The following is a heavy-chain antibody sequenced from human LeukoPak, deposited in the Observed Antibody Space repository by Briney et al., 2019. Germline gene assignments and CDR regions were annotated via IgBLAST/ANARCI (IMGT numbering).Heavy chain of an antibody. CDR2: ISGSGGST. V-gene: IGHV3-23*01. Sequence: PGASLRLSCAASGFTFSSYAMSWVRQAPGKGLEWVSAISGSGGSTYYADSVKGRFTISRDNSKNTLYLQMNSLRAEDTAVYYCAKLPGYYGSGSSYFDYWGQGTLVTVSS. D-gene: IGHD3-10*01. CDR3: AKLPGYYGSGSSYFDY. J-gene: IGHJ4*02. CDR1: GFTFSSYA.